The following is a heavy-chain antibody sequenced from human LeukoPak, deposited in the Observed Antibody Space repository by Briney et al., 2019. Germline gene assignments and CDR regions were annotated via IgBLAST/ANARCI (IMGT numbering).Heavy chain of an antibody. CDR3: ARADGTVTTRGYYYYYMDV. Sequence: GASVKVSCKASGYTFTSYAMNWVRQAPGQGLEWMGWINTNTGNPTYAQGFTGRFVFSLDTSVSTAYLQISSLKAEDTAVYYCARADGTVTTRGYYYYYMDVWGKGTTVTVSS. CDR1: GYTFTSYA. CDR2: INTNTGNP. J-gene: IGHJ6*03. V-gene: IGHV7-4-1*02. D-gene: IGHD4-17*01.